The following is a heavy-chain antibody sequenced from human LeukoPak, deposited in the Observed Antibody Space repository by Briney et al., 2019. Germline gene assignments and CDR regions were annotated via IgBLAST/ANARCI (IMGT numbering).Heavy chain of an antibody. D-gene: IGHD4-17*01. CDR3: AIGGTVTPDY. V-gene: IGHV3-23*01. CDR2: ISGSGGST. Sequence: GGSLRLSCVASGLTFSNYAMSWVRQAPGKGLEWVSGISGSGGSTYYADSVKGRFTISRDNSKNTVYLQMNSLTSDDTAVYYCAIGGTVTPDYWGQGTLVTVSS. CDR1: GLTFSNYA. J-gene: IGHJ4*02.